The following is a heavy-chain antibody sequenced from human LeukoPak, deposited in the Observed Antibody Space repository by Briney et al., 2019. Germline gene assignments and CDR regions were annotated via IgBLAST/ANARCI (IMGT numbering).Heavy chain of an antibody. CDR2: INRDGSST. CDR3: ARDRAFSYDSSGYFPIDY. Sequence: GGSLRLSCAASGSTFSSYWMHWVRQVPGKGLVWVSRINRDGSSTTYADSVKGRFTISRDNAKNTLYLQMNSLRAEDTAVYYCARDRAFSYDSSGYFPIDYWGQGTLVTVSS. D-gene: IGHD3-22*01. J-gene: IGHJ4*02. CDR1: GSTFSSYW. V-gene: IGHV3-74*01.